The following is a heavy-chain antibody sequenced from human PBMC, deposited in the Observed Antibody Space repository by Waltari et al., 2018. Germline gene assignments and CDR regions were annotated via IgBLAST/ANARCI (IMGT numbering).Heavy chain of an antibody. V-gene: IGHV4-39*01. Sequence: QLQLQESGPTLVKPSETLSLTCTVPGGSISRSSYYWGWTRQSPGKGREWIGSIYYSVTTYYNPTLESRVTISGDTSKNQFSLKLSSVTAADTAVYYCVRHWKRNGYRFDPWGQGTLVTVSS. J-gene: IGHJ5*02. CDR1: GGSISRSSYY. CDR2: IYYSVTT. CDR3: VRHWKRNGYRFDP. D-gene: IGHD5-12*01.